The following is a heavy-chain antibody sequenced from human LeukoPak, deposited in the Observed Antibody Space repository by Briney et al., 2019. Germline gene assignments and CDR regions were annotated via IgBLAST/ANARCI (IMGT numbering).Heavy chain of an antibody. V-gene: IGHV3-21*01. CDR1: GFTFSSYS. D-gene: IGHD4-17*01. CDR2: ISSSSSYI. CDR3: AREGTYGDYGIYYYYMDV. J-gene: IGHJ6*03. Sequence: GGSLRLSCAASGFTFSSYSMNWVRQAPGKGLEWVSSISSSSSYIYYADSVKGRFTISRDNAKNSLYLQMNSLRAEDTAVYCCAREGTYGDYGIYYYYMDVWGKGTTVTVAS.